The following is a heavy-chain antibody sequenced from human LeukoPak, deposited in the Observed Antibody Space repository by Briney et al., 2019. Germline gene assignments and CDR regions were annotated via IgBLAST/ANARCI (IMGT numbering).Heavy chain of an antibody. Sequence: GGSLRLSCAASGFTVSSNYMSWVRQAPGKGLEWVSVIYSGGSAYYADSVKGRFTISRDNSKNTLYLQMNSLRAEDTAVYYCARDRDSYGFDYWGQGTLVTVSS. V-gene: IGHV3-53*01. D-gene: IGHD5-18*01. CDR2: IYSGGSA. CDR3: ARDRDSYGFDY. J-gene: IGHJ4*02. CDR1: GFTVSSNY.